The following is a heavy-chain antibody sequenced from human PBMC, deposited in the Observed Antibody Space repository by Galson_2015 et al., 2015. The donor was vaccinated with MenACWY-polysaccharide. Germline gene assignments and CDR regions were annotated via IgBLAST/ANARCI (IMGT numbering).Heavy chain of an antibody. J-gene: IGHJ4*02. V-gene: IGHV3-21*01. CDR1: GFTFSSYS. Sequence: SLRLSCAASGFTFSSYSMNWVRQAPGKGLEWVSSISSSSSYIYYADSVKGRFTISRDNAKNSLYLQMNSLRAEDTAVYYCARDDYDSSGYHPHWGQGTLVTVSS. CDR3: ARDDYDSSGYHPH. CDR2: ISSSSSYI. D-gene: IGHD3-22*01.